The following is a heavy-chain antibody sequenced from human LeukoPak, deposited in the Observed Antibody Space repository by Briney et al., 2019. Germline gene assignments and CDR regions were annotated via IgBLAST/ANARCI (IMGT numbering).Heavy chain of an antibody. D-gene: IGHD1-26*01. Sequence: PSETPSLTRAVYGGSFSGYYWSWIRQPPGKGLEWIGEINHSGSTNYNPSLKSRVTISVDTSKNQFSLKLTSVTVADTAVYYCARDGPFPGEEGAAHFDYWGQGTLVIVSS. CDR3: ARDGPFPGEEGAAHFDY. J-gene: IGHJ4*02. CDR1: GGSFSGYY. V-gene: IGHV4-34*01. CDR2: INHSGST.